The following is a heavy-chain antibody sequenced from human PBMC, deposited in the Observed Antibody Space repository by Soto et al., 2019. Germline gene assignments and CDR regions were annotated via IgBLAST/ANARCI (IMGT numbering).Heavy chain of an antibody. D-gene: IGHD3-10*01. Sequence: SETLSLTCTVSGGSISSYYWSWIRQPPGKGLEWIGYIHYSGSTNYNPSLKSRVTISVDTSKNQFSLKLSSVTAADTAVYYCARVGTMVRGVISVGFLDYWGQGTLVTVSS. CDR1: GGSISSYY. V-gene: IGHV4-59*01. CDR3: ARVGTMVRGVISVGFLDY. J-gene: IGHJ4*02. CDR2: IHYSGST.